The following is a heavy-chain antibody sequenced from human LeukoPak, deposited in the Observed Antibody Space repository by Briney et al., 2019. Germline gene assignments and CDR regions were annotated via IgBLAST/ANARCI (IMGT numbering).Heavy chain of an antibody. V-gene: IGHV4-39*01. CDR1: GGSISSSSYY. Sequence: SETLSLTCTVSGGSISSSSYYWGWIRQPPGKGLEWIGSIYYSGSTYYNPSLKSRVTISIDTSKNQFSLKLSSVTAADTAVYYCEKDSHLDVWGHGTTVTVSS. CDR3: EKDSHLDV. D-gene: IGHD2-15*01. CDR2: IYYSGST. J-gene: IGHJ6*02.